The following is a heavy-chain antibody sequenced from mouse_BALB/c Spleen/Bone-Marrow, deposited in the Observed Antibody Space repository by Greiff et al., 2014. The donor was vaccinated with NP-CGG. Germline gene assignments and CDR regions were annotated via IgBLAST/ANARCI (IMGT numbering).Heavy chain of an antibody. J-gene: IGHJ2*01. Sequence: VKLVESGPGLVAPSQSLSITCTVSGFSLSRYSVHWVRQPPGKGPEWLGMIWGGGSTDYNSALKSRLSISKDNSKSQVFLKMNSLQTDDTAMYYCARLYGNYGGYFDYWGLGTTLTVSS. CDR3: ARLYGNYGGYFDY. CDR1: GFSLSRYS. V-gene: IGHV2-6-4*01. CDR2: IWGGGST. D-gene: IGHD2-10*02.